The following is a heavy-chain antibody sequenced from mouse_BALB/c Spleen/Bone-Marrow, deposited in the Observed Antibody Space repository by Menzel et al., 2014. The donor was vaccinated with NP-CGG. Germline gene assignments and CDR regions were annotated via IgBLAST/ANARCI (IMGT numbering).Heavy chain of an antibody. CDR1: GFDFSRYW. D-gene: IGHD2-3*01. Sequence: EVKLVESGGGLVQPGGSLKLSCAASGFDFSRYWMSWVRQAPWKGLEWIGEINPESSTINYTPSLKGKFIISRDNAKNTLYLQMSKVRSEDTALYFCARLGYYGYFDYWGQGTTLTVSS. CDR2: INPESSTI. CDR3: ARLGYYGYFDY. V-gene: IGHV4-1*02. J-gene: IGHJ2*01.